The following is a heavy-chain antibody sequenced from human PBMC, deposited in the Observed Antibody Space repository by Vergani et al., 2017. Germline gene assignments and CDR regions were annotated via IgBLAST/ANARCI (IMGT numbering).Heavy chain of an antibody. CDR1: GFTFSYYS. CDR3: ARDQKGIVVVPAAIHGYFDY. D-gene: IGHD2-2*02. J-gene: IGHJ4*02. V-gene: IGHV3-48*01. Sequence: EVQLVESGGGLVQPGGSLRLSCAASGFTFSYYSMNWVRQAPGKGLEWVSYISGSSTTIYYADSVKGRFTISRDNAKNSLYLRMNSLRAEDTAVYYCARDQKGIVVVPAAIHGYFDYWGQGTLVTVSS. CDR2: ISGSSTTI.